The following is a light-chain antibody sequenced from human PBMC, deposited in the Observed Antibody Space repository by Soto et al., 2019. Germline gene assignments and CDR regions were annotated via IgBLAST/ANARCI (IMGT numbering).Light chain of an antibody. Sequence: EIVLTQSPGNLSLSPGERATLSCRASQSVSSSYLAWYQQKPGQAPRLLIYGASSRATGIPDRFSGSGSGTDFTLTISRLEPEDFAVYYCQQYGSSPGRTFGQGTKVEI. CDR1: QSVSSSY. CDR3: QQYGSSPGRT. CDR2: GAS. V-gene: IGKV3-20*01. J-gene: IGKJ1*01.